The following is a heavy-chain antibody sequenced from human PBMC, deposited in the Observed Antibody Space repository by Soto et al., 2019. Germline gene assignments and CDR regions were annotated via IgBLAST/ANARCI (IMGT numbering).Heavy chain of an antibody. CDR2: INAGNGNT. J-gene: IGHJ3*02. CDR3: ARDLYSTSWYVRAFDM. V-gene: IGHV1-3*01. D-gene: IGHD6-13*01. Sequence: EASVKVSCKASGYSFTSYAIHWMRQAPGQRLEWMGWINAGNGNTKYSQKFQGRVTITRDTSASTAYMELSSLRSGDTAVYYCARDLYSTSWYVRAFDMWGQGTMVTVSS. CDR1: GYSFTSYA.